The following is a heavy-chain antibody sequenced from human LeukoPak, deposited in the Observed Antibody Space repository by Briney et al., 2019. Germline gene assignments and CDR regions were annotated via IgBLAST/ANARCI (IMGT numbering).Heavy chain of an antibody. Sequence: GGSLRLSCAASGFTFSNAWMSWVRQAPGKGLEWVGRIKSKTDGGTTDYAAPVKGRFTISRDDSKNTLYLQMNSLKTEDTAVYYCTTEYYDYVWGSCRYHGGDWGQGTLVTVSS. CDR2: IKSKTDGGTT. D-gene: IGHD3-16*02. CDR3: TTEYYDYVWGSCRYHGGD. CDR1: GFTFSNAW. V-gene: IGHV3-15*01. J-gene: IGHJ4*02.